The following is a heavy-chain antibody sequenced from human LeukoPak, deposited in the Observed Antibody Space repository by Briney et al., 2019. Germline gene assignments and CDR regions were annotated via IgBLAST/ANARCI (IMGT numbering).Heavy chain of an antibody. CDR3: ARMGDYYYMDV. V-gene: IGHV4-39*07. J-gene: IGHJ6*03. CDR2: IYYSGST. Sequence: SETLSLTCTVSGGSISSSSYYWGWIRQPPGKGLEWIGSIYYSGSTYYNPSLKSRVTISVDTSKNQFSLKLSSVTAADTAVYYCARMGDYYYMDVWGKGTTVTVSS. CDR1: GGSISSSSYY.